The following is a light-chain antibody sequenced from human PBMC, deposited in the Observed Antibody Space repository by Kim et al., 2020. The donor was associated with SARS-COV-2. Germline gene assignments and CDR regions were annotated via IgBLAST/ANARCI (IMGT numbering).Light chain of an antibody. J-gene: IGKJ5*01. V-gene: IGKV1-16*02. CDR3: QQYYSYPIT. Sequence: ASLGDTVTITCRASQGISQYLAWFRQKPGKAPESLIYAASSLESGVPSKFSGHGSGTDFTLTITGLQPEDSATYFCQQYYSYPITFGQGTRLEIK. CDR1: QGISQY. CDR2: AAS.